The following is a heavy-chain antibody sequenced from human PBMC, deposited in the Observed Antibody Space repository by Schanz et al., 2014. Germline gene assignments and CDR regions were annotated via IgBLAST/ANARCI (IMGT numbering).Heavy chain of an antibody. J-gene: IGHJ4*02. V-gene: IGHV3-23*01. CDR2: ISGGGGTP. CDR3: ARDRRNADLDY. D-gene: IGHD1-1*01. Sequence: EVHLLESGGGLVPPGGSLRLSCAASGFNFSDYAMCWVRQAPGKGLEWVSAISGGGGTPYYTDSVKGRFTISRDNSKSTLYLQMNSLRAEDTAVYYCARDRRNADLDYWGQGTLVTVSS. CDR1: GFNFSDYA.